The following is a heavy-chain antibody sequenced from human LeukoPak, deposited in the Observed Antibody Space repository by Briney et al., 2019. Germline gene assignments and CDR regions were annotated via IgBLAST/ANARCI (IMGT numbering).Heavy chain of an antibody. CDR2: IYYSGST. CDR1: GGSISSYY. D-gene: IGHD1-26*01. J-gene: IGHJ4*02. CDR3: ARGRWEFGY. Sequence: SETLSLTCTVSGGSISSYYWSWLRQPPGKGLEWIGYIYYSGSTNYNPSLKSRVTISVDTSKNQFSLKLSSVTAADTAVYYCARGRWEFGYWGQGTLVTVSS. V-gene: IGHV4-59*01.